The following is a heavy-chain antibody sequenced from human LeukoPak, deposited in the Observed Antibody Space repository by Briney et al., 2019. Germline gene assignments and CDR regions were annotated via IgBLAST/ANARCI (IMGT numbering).Heavy chain of an antibody. CDR1: GFTFSSYE. V-gene: IGHV3-48*03. Sequence: GGSLRLSCAASGFTFSSYEMNWVRQAPGKGLEWVLYISSSGSTIYYADSVKGRFTISRDNAKNSLYLQMNSLRAEDTAVYYCERDNSGYSYGPLNDYWGQGTLVTVSS. J-gene: IGHJ4*02. CDR3: ERDNSGYSYGPLNDY. D-gene: IGHD5-18*01. CDR2: ISSSGSTI.